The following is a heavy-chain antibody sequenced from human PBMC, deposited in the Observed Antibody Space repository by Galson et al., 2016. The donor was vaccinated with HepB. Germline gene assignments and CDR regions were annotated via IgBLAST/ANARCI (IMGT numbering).Heavy chain of an antibody. V-gene: IGHV3-64*02. Sequence: SLRLSCAASGFSFSSYTMHWVRQAPGKGLEYVSAISSNGGSTYYADSVKGRFTISRDNSKNTLYLQMGSLRAEDMALYYCARGSGGLSYHLDVWGQGTTVTVSS. J-gene: IGHJ6*02. D-gene: IGHD3-10*01. CDR2: ISSNGGST. CDR1: GFSFSSYT. CDR3: ARGSGGLSYHLDV.